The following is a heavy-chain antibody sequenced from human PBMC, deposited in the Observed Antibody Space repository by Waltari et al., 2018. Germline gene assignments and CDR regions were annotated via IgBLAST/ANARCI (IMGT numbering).Heavy chain of an antibody. Sequence: QVQLQQWGAGLLKPSETLSLTCAVYGGSFSGYYWSWIRQPPGKGLEWIGEINHSGSTNYNPSLKSRVTISVDTSKNQFSLKLSSVTAADTAVYYCARGNYGSGSYQVKYYYYMDVWGKGTTVTVSS. CDR2: INHSGST. V-gene: IGHV4-34*01. CDR3: ARGNYGSGSYQVKYYYYMDV. CDR1: GGSFSGYY. J-gene: IGHJ6*03. D-gene: IGHD3-10*01.